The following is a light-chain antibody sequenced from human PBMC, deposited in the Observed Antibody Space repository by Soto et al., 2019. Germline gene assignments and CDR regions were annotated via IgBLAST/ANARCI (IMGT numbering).Light chain of an antibody. CDR1: QSISSW. V-gene: IGKV1-5*01. CDR3: QQYNSFWT. CDR2: DAS. Sequence: IPMNHSPFPPSSSVGDRITIPFRASQSISSWLAWYQQKPGKAPKLLIYDASYLERGVPSRFSGSGSGTEFTLTISSLQPDDLATYYCQQYNSFWTFGQGTKVDIK. J-gene: IGKJ1*01.